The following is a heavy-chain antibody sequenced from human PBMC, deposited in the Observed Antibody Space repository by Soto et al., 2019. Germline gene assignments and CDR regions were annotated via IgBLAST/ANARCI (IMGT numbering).Heavy chain of an antibody. J-gene: IGHJ6*02. D-gene: IGHD2-21*01. CDR1: GGSISSGGYY. CDR2: IYYSGST. Sequence: QVQLQESGPGLVKPSQTLSLTCTVSGGSISSGGYYWSWIRQHPGKGLEWIGYIYYSGSTYYNPXLKRRVTISVDXSXNXXSLKLSSVTAADTAVYYCAASCVGCGGFNYYGMDVWGQGTTVTVSS. CDR3: AASCVGCGGFNYYGMDV. V-gene: IGHV4-31*03.